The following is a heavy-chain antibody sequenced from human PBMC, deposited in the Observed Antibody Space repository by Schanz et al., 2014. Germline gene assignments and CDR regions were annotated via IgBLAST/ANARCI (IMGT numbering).Heavy chain of an antibody. D-gene: IGHD1-26*01. Sequence: QVQLVESGGGVVQPGRSLRLSCAGSGFSFSDYGMHWVRQAPGRGLEWVAVTSTDGTKTYYAASVRGRFTTSRDNSKNTMYLQMNSLRAEDTAVYYCVKDLQRELLRDDHYYGMDVWGQGTTVTVSS. V-gene: IGHV3-30*18. CDR2: TSTDGTKT. CDR3: VKDLQRELLRDDHYYGMDV. CDR1: GFSFSDYG. J-gene: IGHJ6*02.